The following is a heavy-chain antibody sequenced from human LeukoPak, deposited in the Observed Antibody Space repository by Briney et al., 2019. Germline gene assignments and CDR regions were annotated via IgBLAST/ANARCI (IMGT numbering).Heavy chain of an antibody. CDR3: ARDSVTTGTARRFDY. Sequence: GGSLRLSCAASGFTFSSYSMNWVRQAPEKGLEWVSSISSSSSYIYYADSVKGRFTISRDNAKNSLYLQMNSLRAEDTAVYYCARDSVTTGTARRFDYWGQGTLVTVSS. V-gene: IGHV3-21*01. D-gene: IGHD5-18*01. CDR2: ISSSSSYI. J-gene: IGHJ4*02. CDR1: GFTFSSYS.